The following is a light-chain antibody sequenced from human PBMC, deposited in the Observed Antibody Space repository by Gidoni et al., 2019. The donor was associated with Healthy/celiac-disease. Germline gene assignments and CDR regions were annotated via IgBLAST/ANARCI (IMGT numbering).Light chain of an antibody. CDR3: QQSYRTPRT. J-gene: IGKJ1*01. V-gene: IGKV1-39*01. CDR2: AAS. Sequence: DIQMTQSPSSLSASVGDRVTIPCPASQSIGSYLTWYQQTPGKAPKLLIYAASSLQSGVPSSGSGSGSGTDFTLTSSSLQPEDFATYYWQQSYRTPRTFGQGTKVEIK. CDR1: QSIGSY.